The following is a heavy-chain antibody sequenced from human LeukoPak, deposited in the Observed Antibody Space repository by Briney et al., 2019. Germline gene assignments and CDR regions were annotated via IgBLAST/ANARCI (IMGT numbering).Heavy chain of an antibody. CDR3: AREEKVVAPTSGVDV. V-gene: IGHV1-2*02. J-gene: IGHJ6*02. Sequence: ASVKVSCKASGYTFTCYYMHWVRQAPGQGLEWMGWINPNSGGTNYAQKFQGRVTMTRDTSIITAYMELSRLRSDDTAVYYCAREEKVVAPTSGVDVWGQGTTVTVSS. CDR2: INPNSGGT. D-gene: IGHD2-15*01. CDR1: GYTFTCYY.